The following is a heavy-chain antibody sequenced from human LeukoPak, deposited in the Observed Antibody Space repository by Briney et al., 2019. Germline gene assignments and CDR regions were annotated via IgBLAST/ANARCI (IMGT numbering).Heavy chain of an antibody. CDR2: INPNSGGT. V-gene: IGHV1-2*02. J-gene: IGHJ6*02. CDR1: GYTFTGYY. Sequence: ASVKVSCKASGYTFTGYYMHWVRQAPRQGLEWMGWINPNSGGTNYAQKFQGRVTMTRDTSISTAYMELSRLRSDDTAVYYCARDRGYDFSVYYGMDVWGQGTTVTVSS. CDR3: ARDRGYDFSVYYGMDV. D-gene: IGHD5-12*01.